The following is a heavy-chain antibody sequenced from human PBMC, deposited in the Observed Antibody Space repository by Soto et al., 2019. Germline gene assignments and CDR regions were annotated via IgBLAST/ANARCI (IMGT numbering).Heavy chain of an antibody. CDR1: GITFRSRA. D-gene: IGHD3-10*01. CDR2: ISSSSSYI. CDR3: ARLDGGYGMDV. Sequence: EEQLLESGGDLIQPGGSLRLSCVASGITFRSRAMSWVRQAPGEGLEWVSSISSSSSYIYYADSVKGRFTISRDNAKNSLYLQMNSLRAEDTAVYYCARLDGGYGMDVWGQGTTVTVSS. V-gene: IGHV3-21*01. J-gene: IGHJ6*02.